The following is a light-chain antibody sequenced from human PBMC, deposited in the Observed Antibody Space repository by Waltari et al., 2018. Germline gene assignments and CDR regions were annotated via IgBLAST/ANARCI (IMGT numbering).Light chain of an antibody. CDR2: GAS. Sequence: EIVLTQSPGTLSLSPGERATLSCRASQGISSSYLAWDQQKPGQAPRLLLYGASSRATGIPDRFSGSGSGTDFTLTISRMEPEDFAVYYCQQRTNSFTFGPGTKVDIK. V-gene: IGKV3D-20*02. J-gene: IGKJ3*01. CDR1: QGISSSY. CDR3: QQRTNSFT.